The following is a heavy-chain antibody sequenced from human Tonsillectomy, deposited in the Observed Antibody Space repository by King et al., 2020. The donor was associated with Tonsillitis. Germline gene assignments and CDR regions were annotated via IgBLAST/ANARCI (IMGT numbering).Heavy chain of an antibody. D-gene: IGHD3-3*01. CDR3: AGRLRFLAWFSFDY. V-gene: IGHV4-59*01. J-gene: IGHJ4*02. Sequence: QLQESGPGLVKPSESLSLTCTVSGGSISSYYWSWIRQPPGKGLEWIGYIYYSGSTNYNPSLKSRLTISVDTSKNQFSLKLSSVTAADTAVYYWAGRLRFLAWFSFDYWGQGTLVTVSS. CDR1: GGSISSYY. CDR2: IYYSGST.